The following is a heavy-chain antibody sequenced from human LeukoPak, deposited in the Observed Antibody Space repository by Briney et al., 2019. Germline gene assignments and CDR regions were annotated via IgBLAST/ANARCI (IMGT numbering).Heavy chain of an antibody. CDR2: MNPNSGNT. Sequence: ASVTVSCKASGYTFTSYDINWVRQATGQGLEWMGWMNPNSGNTGYAQKFQGRVTITRNTSISTAYMELSSLRSEDTAVYYCARGLPRSWGLYYYYYMDVWGKGTTVTISS. CDR1: GYTFTSYD. V-gene: IGHV1-8*03. D-gene: IGHD1-26*01. CDR3: ARGLPRSWGLYYYYYMDV. J-gene: IGHJ6*03.